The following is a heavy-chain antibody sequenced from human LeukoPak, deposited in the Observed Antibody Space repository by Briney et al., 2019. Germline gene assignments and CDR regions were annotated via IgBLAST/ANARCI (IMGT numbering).Heavy chain of an antibody. CDR1: GGSISSYY. V-gene: IGHV4-59*01. Sequence: PSETLSLNGTVSGGSISSYYWSWIRQPPGKGLEWIGYIYYSGSTNYNPSLKSRVTISVDTSKNQVSLKLSSVTAADTAVYYCARVPYCGGDCYPFDYWGQGTLVTVSS. D-gene: IGHD2-21*02. CDR2: IYYSGST. CDR3: ARVPYCGGDCYPFDY. J-gene: IGHJ4*02.